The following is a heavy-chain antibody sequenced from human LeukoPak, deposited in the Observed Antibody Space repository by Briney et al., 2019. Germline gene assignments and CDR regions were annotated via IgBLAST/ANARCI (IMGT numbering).Heavy chain of an antibody. J-gene: IGHJ4*02. V-gene: IGHV4-59*12. Sequence: SETLSLTCTVSGGSISSYYWSWIRQPPGKGLEWIGYIYYSGSTNYNPSLRSRATISVDTSKNQFSLKLSSVTAADTAVYYCARKGGYSYGYSFDYWGQGTLVTVSS. CDR3: ARKGGYSYGYSFDY. D-gene: IGHD5-18*01. CDR2: IYYSGST. CDR1: GGSISSYY.